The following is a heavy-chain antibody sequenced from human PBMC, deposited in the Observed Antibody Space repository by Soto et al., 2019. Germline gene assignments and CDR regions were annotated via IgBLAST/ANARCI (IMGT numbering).Heavy chain of an antibody. CDR2: MSSRSDYI. CDR3: AGEVGFGFDY. Sequence: PRGSLRLSCAASGLIFSSYSMNWVRQAPGKGLEWISSMSSRSDYIYYADSLKGRFTISRDNAKNSLYLQMISLRADDVAVYYCAGEVGFGFDYWGQGTPVTVSS. CDR1: GLIFSSYS. J-gene: IGHJ4*02. V-gene: IGHV3-21*01. D-gene: IGHD1-26*01.